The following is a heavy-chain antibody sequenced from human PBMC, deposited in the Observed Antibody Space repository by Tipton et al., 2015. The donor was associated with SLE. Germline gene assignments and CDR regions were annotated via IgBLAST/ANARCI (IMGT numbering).Heavy chain of an antibody. CDR3: ARLRDGYNYPEYFQH. J-gene: IGHJ1*01. CDR2: IKHSGST. Sequence: GSLRLSCAASGFTFSSYWMSWIRQPPGKGLEWIGEIKHSGSTNYNPSLKSRVTISVDTSKNQFSLKLSSVTAADTAVYYCARLRDGYNYPEYFQHWGQGTLVTVSS. V-gene: IGHV4-34*01. CDR1: GFTFSSYW. D-gene: IGHD5-24*01.